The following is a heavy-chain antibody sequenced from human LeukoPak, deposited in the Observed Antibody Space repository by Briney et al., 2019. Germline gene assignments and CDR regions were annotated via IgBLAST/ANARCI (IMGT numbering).Heavy chain of an antibody. CDR2: ISGSTGTT. D-gene: IGHD1-1*01. Sequence: GSLRLSCAASGFTFSSYAMSWVRQAPGKGLEWVSSISGSTGTTYYADSVKGRFTISRDNSKNTLYLQMNSLRTEDTAVYYCARPPSTTWIHDAFDIWGQGTMVTVSS. CDR1: GFTFSSYA. J-gene: IGHJ3*02. V-gene: IGHV3-23*01. CDR3: ARPPSTTWIHDAFDI.